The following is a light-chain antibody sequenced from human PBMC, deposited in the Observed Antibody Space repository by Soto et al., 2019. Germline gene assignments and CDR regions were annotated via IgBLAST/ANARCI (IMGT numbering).Light chain of an antibody. Sequence: QSVLTQPASVSGSPGQSITISCTGTSSDVGSYNLVSWYQQHPGKAPKLMIYEVSKRPSGVSNRFSCSKSGNTASLTISGLQAEDEADYYCCSYAGSSFVVFGGGTKLTVL. CDR2: EVS. J-gene: IGLJ2*01. V-gene: IGLV2-23*02. CDR1: SSDVGSYNL. CDR3: CSYAGSSFVV.